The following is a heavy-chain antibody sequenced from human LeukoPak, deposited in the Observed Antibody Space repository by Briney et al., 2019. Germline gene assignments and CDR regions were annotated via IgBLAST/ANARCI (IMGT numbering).Heavy chain of an antibody. V-gene: IGHV3-48*03. D-gene: IGHD3-9*01. J-gene: IGHJ6*03. Sequence: HAGGSLRLSCAASGFTFSSYEMNWVRQAPGKGLEWVSYISSSGSTIYYADSVKGRFTISRDNAKNSLYLQMNSLRAEDTAVYYCARAGGIEILGFPLLNYYYYYMDVWGKGTTVTVSS. CDR3: ARAGGIEILGFPLLNYYYYYMDV. CDR2: ISSSGSTI. CDR1: GFTFSSYE.